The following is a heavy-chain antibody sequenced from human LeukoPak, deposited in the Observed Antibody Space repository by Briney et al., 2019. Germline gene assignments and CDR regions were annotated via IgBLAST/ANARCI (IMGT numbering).Heavy chain of an antibody. J-gene: IGHJ4*02. CDR3: ASFGERITMIVVVILAYVFTGPCGGWYGY. CDR1: GFTFSNYS. CDR2: IGTAGDT. V-gene: IGHV3-13*01. D-gene: IGHD3-22*01. Sequence: GGSLRLSCAASGFTFSNYSMNWVRQATGKGLEWVSAIGTAGDTYYPGSVKGQFTISRENAKNSLYLQMNSLRAGDTAVYYCASFGERITMIVVVILAYVFTGPCGGWYGYWGQGTLVTVSS.